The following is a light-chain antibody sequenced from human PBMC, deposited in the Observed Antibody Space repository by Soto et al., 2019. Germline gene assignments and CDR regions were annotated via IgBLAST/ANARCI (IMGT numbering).Light chain of an antibody. J-gene: IGKJ1*01. Sequence: EILFTQSPGTLSLSPGERATLSCRASQSVSRSYLAWYQQKPGKAPRLLIYGASNGATGIPDRLSGSGSGTDFTLTIRRLEPEDFAVYYCQQYGNSGTFGQGTKVDIK. CDR2: GAS. V-gene: IGKV3-20*01. CDR1: QSVSRSY. CDR3: QQYGNSGT.